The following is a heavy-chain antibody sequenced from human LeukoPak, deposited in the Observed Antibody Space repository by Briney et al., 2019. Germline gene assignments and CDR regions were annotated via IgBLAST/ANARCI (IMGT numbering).Heavy chain of an antibody. V-gene: IGHV3-23*01. D-gene: IGHD3-16*01. Sequence: GGSLRLSCAASGFTFSSYAMSWVRQAPGKGLKWVSTINDNGDGTYYADSVKGRFTISRDNSYDTVSLQMNSLRDENTGVYYCAKGLRTGVGPYMGYHYYMDVWGKGATVTVSS. CDR3: AKGLRTGVGPYMGYHYYMDV. CDR2: INDNGDGT. CDR1: GFTFSSYA. J-gene: IGHJ6*03.